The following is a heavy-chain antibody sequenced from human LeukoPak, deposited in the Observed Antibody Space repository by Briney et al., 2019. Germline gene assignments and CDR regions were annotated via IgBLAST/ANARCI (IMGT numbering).Heavy chain of an antibody. Sequence: ASGKVSCKASGYTFTSYCISWVLQAPGQGRECMGGIIAYNGNTNYAQKRQGRVTMTTDTDTSTAYMELRRLRSDATAVYYCARDRITMVRGVRTYYSHSGMAVWGQGTTVTV. CDR3: ARDRITMVRGVRTYYSHSGMAV. D-gene: IGHD3-10*01. CDR2: IIAYNGNT. V-gene: IGHV1-18*01. J-gene: IGHJ6*02. CDR1: GYTFTSYC.